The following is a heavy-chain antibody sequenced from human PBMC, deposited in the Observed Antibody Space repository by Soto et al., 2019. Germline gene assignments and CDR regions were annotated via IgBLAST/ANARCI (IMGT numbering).Heavy chain of an antibody. V-gene: IGHV4-59*01. J-gene: IGHJ6*02. CDR1: GGSISSYY. D-gene: IGHD3-3*01. Sequence: SETLSLTCTVSGGSISSYYWSWIRQPPGKGLEWIGYTYYSGSTNYNPSLKSRVTISVDTSKNQFSLKLSSVTAADTAVYYCARGLRITIFGNHYYYYGMDVWGQGTTVTVSS. CDR3: ARGLRITIFGNHYYYYGMDV. CDR2: TYYSGST.